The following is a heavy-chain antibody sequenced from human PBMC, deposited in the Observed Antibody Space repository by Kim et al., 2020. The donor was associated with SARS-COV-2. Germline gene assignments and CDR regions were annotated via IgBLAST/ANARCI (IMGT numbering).Heavy chain of an antibody. CDR2: IKSKTDGGTT. J-gene: IGHJ4*02. CDR1: GFTFSNAW. Sequence: GGSLRLSCAASGFTFSNAWMSWVRQAPGKGLEWVGRIKSKTDGGTTDYAAPVKGRFTISRDDSKNTLYLQMNSLKTEDTAVYYCTTGFGLNIAAAGTGQPFDYWGQGTLVTVSS. V-gene: IGHV3-15*01. D-gene: IGHD6-13*01. CDR3: TTGFGLNIAAAGTGQPFDY.